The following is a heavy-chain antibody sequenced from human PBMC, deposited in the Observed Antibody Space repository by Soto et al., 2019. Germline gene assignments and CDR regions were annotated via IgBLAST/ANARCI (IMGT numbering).Heavy chain of an antibody. D-gene: IGHD4-17*01. V-gene: IGHV5-10-1*01. Sequence: GESLKISCKGSGYSFTSYWISWVRQMPGKGLEWMGRIDPSDSYTNYSPSFQGHVTISADKSISTAYLQWSSLKASDTAMYYCASWAMTIDYGDLRDYYYYGMEGWCQGTTVTVSS. CDR3: ASWAMTIDYGDLRDYYYYGMEG. CDR1: GYSFTSYW. CDR2: IDPSDSYT. J-gene: IGHJ6*02.